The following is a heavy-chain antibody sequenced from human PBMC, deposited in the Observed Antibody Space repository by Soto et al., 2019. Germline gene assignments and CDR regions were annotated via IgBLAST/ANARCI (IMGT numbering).Heavy chain of an antibody. Sequence: ASVKVSCKTSGYTFTNHGINWVRQAPGQGHEWMGWINPYNANTNYAQKLQGRVTMTTDTSTSTAYMDLRSLTSDDTAVYYCARDRVAGIWGDAFDIWGQGXMVTVSS. CDR3: ARDRVAGIWGDAFDI. V-gene: IGHV1-18*04. CDR1: GYTFTNHG. D-gene: IGHD3-16*01. J-gene: IGHJ3*02. CDR2: INPYNANT.